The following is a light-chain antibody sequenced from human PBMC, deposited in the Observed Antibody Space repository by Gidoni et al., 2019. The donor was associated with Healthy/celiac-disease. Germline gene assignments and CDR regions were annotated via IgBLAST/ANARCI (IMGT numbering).Light chain of an antibody. CDR3: QQYGSSPPT. J-gene: IGKJ1*01. Sequence: EIVFTQSPGTLSLSPGERATLSCRASQSVSSSYLAWYQQKPGQAPRLLIYGASSRATGIPDRFSGSWSGTDFPLTISRLEAEDFAVYYCQQYGSSPPTFGQGTKVEIK. CDR2: GAS. CDR1: QSVSSSY. V-gene: IGKV3-20*01.